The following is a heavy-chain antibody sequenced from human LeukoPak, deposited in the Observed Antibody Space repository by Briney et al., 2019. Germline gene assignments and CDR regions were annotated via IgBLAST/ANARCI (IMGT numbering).Heavy chain of an antibody. J-gene: IGHJ4*02. CDR3: ARAYSPPQWSPFDY. CDR1: GGSISSGSYY. Sequence: SETLSLTCTVSGGSISSGSYYWGWVRQPPGKGLEWIGSIYYSGSTYYKPSLKSRVTISLDTSKNQFSLKLSSVTAADTAVYYCARAYSPPQWSPFDYWGQGTLVTVSS. V-gene: IGHV4-39*07. CDR2: IYYSGST. D-gene: IGHD6-13*01.